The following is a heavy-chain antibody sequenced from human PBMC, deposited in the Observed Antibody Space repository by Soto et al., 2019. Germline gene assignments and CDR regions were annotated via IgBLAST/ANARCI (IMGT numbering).Heavy chain of an antibody. Sequence: SETLSLTCTVSGGSISSYYWSWIRQPPGKGLEWIGYIYYSGSTNYNPSLKSRVTISVDTSKNQFSLKLSSVTAADTAVYYCARACYSSGWTDWGQGTLVPVSS. CDR3: ARACYSSGWTD. CDR1: GGSISSYY. CDR2: IYYSGST. V-gene: IGHV4-59*01. J-gene: IGHJ4*02. D-gene: IGHD6-19*01.